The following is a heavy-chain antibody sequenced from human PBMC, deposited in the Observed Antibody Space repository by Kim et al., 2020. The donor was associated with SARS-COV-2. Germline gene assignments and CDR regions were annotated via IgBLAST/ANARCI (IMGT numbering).Heavy chain of an antibody. Sequence: GGSLRLSCATSGFIFSSFAMSWVRQAPGKGLEWVSGISGSGGGTYYADSVKGRFTISRDNSKNTLYLQMNSLGAEDTAVYYCAKDHSHIIDNWNYDAFDMWGQGTVVTVSS. J-gene: IGHJ3*02. V-gene: IGHV3-23*01. D-gene: IGHD1-7*01. CDR2: ISGSGGGT. CDR1: GFIFSSFA. CDR3: AKDHSHIIDNWNYDAFDM.